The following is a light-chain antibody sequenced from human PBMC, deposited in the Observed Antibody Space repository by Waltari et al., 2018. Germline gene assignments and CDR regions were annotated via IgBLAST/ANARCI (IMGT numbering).Light chain of an antibody. V-gene: IGKV1-12*01. Sequence: DIQMTQSPSSVSASVGDRVTITCRESQGISSWLDWYQQKPGKAPKLLIYAASSLPGGVPSRFSGSGSGTDFPLTITSLQPEDFATYYCQQANSFPWTFGPGTKVEIK. CDR1: QGISSW. CDR3: QQANSFPWT. CDR2: AAS. J-gene: IGKJ1*01.